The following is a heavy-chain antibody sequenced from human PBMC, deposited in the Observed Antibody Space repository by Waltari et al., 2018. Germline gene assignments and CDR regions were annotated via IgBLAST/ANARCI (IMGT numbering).Heavy chain of an antibody. CDR3: ARDEVANWSYFDY. J-gene: IGHJ4*02. V-gene: IGHV4-61*02. CDR1: GGSISSGSYY. CDR2: IYTSGST. D-gene: IGHD7-27*01. Sequence: QVQLQESGPGLVKPSQTLSLTCTASGGSISSGSYYGSWIRQPAGKGLEWIGRIYTSGSTNYNPSLKSRVTISVDTSKNQFSLKLSSVTAADTAVYYCARDEVANWSYFDYWGQGTLVTVSS.